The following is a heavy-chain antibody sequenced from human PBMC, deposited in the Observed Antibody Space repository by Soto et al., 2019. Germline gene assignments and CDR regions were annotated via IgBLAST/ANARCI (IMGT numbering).Heavy chain of an antibody. V-gene: IGHV3-33*01. CDR2: IWYDGSNK. Sequence: GGSLRLCCAASGFTFSSYDMDWVRKAPGKGLEWVAVIWYDGSNKYYADSVKGRFTISRDNSKNTLYLQMNSLRAEDTAVYYCARDQKGVDTANYGMDVWGQETTVTVSS. CDR1: GFTFSSYD. J-gene: IGHJ6*02. CDR3: ARDQKGVDTANYGMDV. D-gene: IGHD5-18*01.